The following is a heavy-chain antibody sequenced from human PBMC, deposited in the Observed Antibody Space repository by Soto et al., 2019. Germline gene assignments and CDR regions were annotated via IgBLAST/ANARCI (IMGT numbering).Heavy chain of an antibody. Sequence: QPGGSLRLSCAASGFTFSSYSMNWVRQAPGKGLEWVSYISSSSSTIYYADSVKGRFTISRDNAKNSLCLQMNSLRDEDTAVYYCARDLGFAPSGMDVWGQGTTVTVSS. CDR2: ISSSSSTI. CDR1: GFTFSSYS. D-gene: IGHD2-2*03. J-gene: IGHJ6*02. CDR3: ARDLGFAPSGMDV. V-gene: IGHV3-48*02.